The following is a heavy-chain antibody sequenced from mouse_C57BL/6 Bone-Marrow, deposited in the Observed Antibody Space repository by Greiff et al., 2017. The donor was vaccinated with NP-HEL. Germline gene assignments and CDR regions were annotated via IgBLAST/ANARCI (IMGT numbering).Heavy chain of an antibody. CDR2: ISGGGGNT. Sequence: EVKVVESGGGLVKPGGSLKLSCAASGFTFSSYTMSWVRQTPEKRLEWVATISGGGGNTYYPDSVKGRFTIARDNAKNTLYLQMSSLRSEDTALYYGASPLAGYWGQGTTLTVSS. CDR3: ASPLAGY. V-gene: IGHV5-9*01. CDR1: GFTFSSYT. J-gene: IGHJ2*01. D-gene: IGHD6-1*01.